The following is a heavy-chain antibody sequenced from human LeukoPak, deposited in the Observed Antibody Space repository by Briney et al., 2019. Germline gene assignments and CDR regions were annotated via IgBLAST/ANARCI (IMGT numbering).Heavy chain of an antibody. CDR3: AREGHYDFWSGYYTV. Sequence: PGGSLRLSCAASGFTFSSYAMSWVRQAPGKGLEWVSAISGSGGSTYYADSVKGRFTISRDNSKNTLYLQMNSLRAEDTAVYYCAREGHYDFWSGYYTVWGQGTLVTVSS. J-gene: IGHJ4*02. CDR2: ISGSGGST. CDR1: GFTFSSYA. V-gene: IGHV3-23*01. D-gene: IGHD3-3*01.